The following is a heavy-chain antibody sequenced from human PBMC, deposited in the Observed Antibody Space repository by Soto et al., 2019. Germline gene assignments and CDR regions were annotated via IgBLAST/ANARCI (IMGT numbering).Heavy chain of an antibody. CDR3: AREMERCSSTVCYFDD. Sequence: ASVKVSCKASGYTFTSYAMHWVRQAPGQRLEWMGWINAGNGNTKYSQKFQGRVTITRDTSASTAYMELSSLRSEDTAVYYCAREMERCSSTVCYFDDWGPGTPVTV. J-gene: IGHJ4*02. D-gene: IGHD2-2*01. CDR1: GYTFTSYA. CDR2: INAGNGNT. V-gene: IGHV1-3*01.